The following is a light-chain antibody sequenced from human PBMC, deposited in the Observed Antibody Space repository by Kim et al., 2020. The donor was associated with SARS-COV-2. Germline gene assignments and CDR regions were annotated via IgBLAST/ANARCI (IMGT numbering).Light chain of an antibody. CDR2: EVS. CDR3: CSYAGSQNYV. CDR1: SNDVGGYNY. Sequence: GQSVAISCTGTSNDVGGYNYVSWYQQHPGKAPKLIIYEVSKRPSGVPDRFSGSKSGNTASLTVTGLQAEDEADYYCCSYAGSQNYVFGTGTKVTVL. V-gene: IGLV2-8*01. J-gene: IGLJ1*01.